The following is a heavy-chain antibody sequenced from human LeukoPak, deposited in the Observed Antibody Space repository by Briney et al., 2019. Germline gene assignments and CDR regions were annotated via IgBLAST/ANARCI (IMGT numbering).Heavy chain of an antibody. Sequence: LSHSLSPTCAVLVGSFSGSYWGWISHPPGKGLEWIGEINPSGSTNYNPSLKSRVTISVDTSKNQFSLKVTSVTAADTAVYYCAGGITSWGDYWGQGTLVTASS. D-gene: IGHD3-16*01. CDR2: INPSGST. V-gene: IGHV4-34*01. J-gene: IGHJ4*02. CDR1: VGSFSGSY. CDR3: AGGITSWGDY.